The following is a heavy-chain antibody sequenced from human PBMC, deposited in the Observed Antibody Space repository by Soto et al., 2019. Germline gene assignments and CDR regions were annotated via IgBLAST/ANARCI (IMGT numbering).Heavy chain of an antibody. D-gene: IGHD6-13*01. V-gene: IGHV1-18*04. Sequence: SLKDSWNPSGYGLTSCGSRWVRQAPGQGLEWMGWISAYNGNTNYAQKLQGRVTMTTDTSTSTAYMELRGLRSDDTAVYYCARGNRVTAAGPFDSWGQGIMVTGSS. CDR1: GYGLTSCG. CDR3: ARGNRVTAAGPFDS. J-gene: IGHJ4*02. CDR2: ISAYNGNT.